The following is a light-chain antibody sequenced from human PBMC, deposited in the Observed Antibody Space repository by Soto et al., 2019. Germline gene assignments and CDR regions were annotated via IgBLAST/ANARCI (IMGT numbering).Light chain of an antibody. CDR3: QQYGRSSWT. Sequence: EIVLTQSPATLSLSPGERATLSCRASQSVSINDLAWYQQKTGQXPXLLIYGASIRATGIPDRFSGSGSGTDFTLTISRLEPEDFAVYYCQQYGRSSWTFGQGTRWIS. CDR1: QSVSIND. CDR2: GAS. J-gene: IGKJ1*01. V-gene: IGKV3-20*01.